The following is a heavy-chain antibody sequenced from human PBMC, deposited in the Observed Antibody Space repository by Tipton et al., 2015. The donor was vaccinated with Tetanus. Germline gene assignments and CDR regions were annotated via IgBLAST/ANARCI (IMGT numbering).Heavy chain of an antibody. Sequence: QLVQSGAEVKKPGASVKVSCKASGYTFTSYGISWVRQAPGQGLEWMGWISADNGNTDYAQKLQGRVTMTTDTSTSTASMELRSLRSDDTAVYYCARDPKQTTVPRYGMDVWGQGPPVTVSS. D-gene: IGHD4-11*01. CDR3: ARDPKQTTVPRYGMDV. CDR1: GYTFTSYG. CDR2: ISADNGNT. J-gene: IGHJ6*02. V-gene: IGHV1-18*04.